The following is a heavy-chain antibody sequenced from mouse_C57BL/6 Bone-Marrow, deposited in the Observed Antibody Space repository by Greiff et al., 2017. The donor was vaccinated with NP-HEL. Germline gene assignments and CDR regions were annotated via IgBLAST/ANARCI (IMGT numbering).Heavy chain of an antibody. V-gene: IGHV1-74*01. Sequence: VKQRPGQGLEWIGRIHPSDSDTNYNQKFKGKATLTVDKSSSTAYMQLSSLTSEDSAVYYCAIYGNSHFDYWGQGTTLTVSS. J-gene: IGHJ2*01. CDR3: AIYGNSHFDY. D-gene: IGHD2-1*01. CDR2: IHPSDSDT.